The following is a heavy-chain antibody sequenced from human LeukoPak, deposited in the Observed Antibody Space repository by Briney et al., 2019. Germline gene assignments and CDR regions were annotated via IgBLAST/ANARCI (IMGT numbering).Heavy chain of an antibody. V-gene: IGHV3-21*01. CDR3: AKDLTTVTSQGDY. J-gene: IGHJ4*02. D-gene: IGHD4-17*01. CDR2: ISSSSSYI. CDR1: GFTFSSYS. Sequence: VGSLRLSCAASGFTFSSYSMNWVRQAPGKGLEWVSSISSSSSYIYYADSVKGRFTISRDNAKNSLYLQMNSLRAEDTAVYYCAKDLTTVTSQGDYWGQGTLVTVSS.